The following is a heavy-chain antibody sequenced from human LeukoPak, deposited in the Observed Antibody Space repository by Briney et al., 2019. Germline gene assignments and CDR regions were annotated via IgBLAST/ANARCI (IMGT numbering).Heavy chain of an antibody. D-gene: IGHD3-22*01. CDR1: GFTFSSYA. Sequence: GGSLRLSCAASGFTFSSYAMHWVRQAPGKGLEWVAVISYDGSNKYYADSMKGRFTISRDNSKNTLYLQMNSLRAEDTAVYYCARESYDSSGYYYSGFDYWGQGTLVTVSS. V-gene: IGHV3-30-3*01. J-gene: IGHJ4*02. CDR2: ISYDGSNK. CDR3: ARESYDSSGYYYSGFDY.